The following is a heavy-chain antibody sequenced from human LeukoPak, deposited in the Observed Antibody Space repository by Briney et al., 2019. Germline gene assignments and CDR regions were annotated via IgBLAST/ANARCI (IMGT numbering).Heavy chain of an antibody. CDR3: ASLDWGAAAAFDI. Sequence: GESLKISCKASGYSFTTYWIGWVRQMPGKGLEWMGFVYPGDSDIVYSPSFLGQIIISTHKSISTAYLQWSSLKASDSAMYYCASLDWGAAAAFDIWGQGTMVTVSS. V-gene: IGHV5-51*01. J-gene: IGHJ3*02. CDR1: GYSFTTYW. CDR2: VYPGDSDI. D-gene: IGHD7-27*01.